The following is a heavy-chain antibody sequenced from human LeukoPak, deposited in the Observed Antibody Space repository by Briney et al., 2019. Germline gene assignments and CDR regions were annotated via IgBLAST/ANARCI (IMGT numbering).Heavy chain of an antibody. D-gene: IGHD2-2*01. Sequence: SETLSLTWAVYGGSFSGYYWSWIRQPPGKGLEWIGEINHSGSTNYNPSLKSRVTISVDTSKNQFSLKLSSVTAADTAVYYCARADCSSTSCYVYNWFDPWGQGTLVTVSS. V-gene: IGHV4-34*01. CDR2: INHSGST. J-gene: IGHJ5*02. CDR1: GGSFSGYY. CDR3: ARADCSSTSCYVYNWFDP.